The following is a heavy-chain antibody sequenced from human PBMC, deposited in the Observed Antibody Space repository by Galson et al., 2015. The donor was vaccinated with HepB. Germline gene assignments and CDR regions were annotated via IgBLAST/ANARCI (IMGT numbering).Heavy chain of an antibody. J-gene: IGHJ3*02. Sequence: SLRLSCAASGFTFSSYAMSWVRQAPGKGLEWVSAISGSGGSTYYADSVKGRFTISRDNSKNTLYLQMNSLRAEDTAVYHCAKEDGLGPRVGYAFDIWGQGTMVTVSS. D-gene: IGHD1-26*01. CDR3: AKEDGLGPRVGYAFDI. CDR2: ISGSGGST. CDR1: GFTFSSYA. V-gene: IGHV3-23*01.